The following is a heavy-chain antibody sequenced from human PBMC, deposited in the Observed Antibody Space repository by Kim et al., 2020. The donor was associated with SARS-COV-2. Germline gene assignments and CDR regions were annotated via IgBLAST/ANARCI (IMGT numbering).Heavy chain of an antibody. D-gene: IGHD6-13*01. CDR3: ARDLRSSSWYFYYGMDV. CDR1: GFTVSSNY. V-gene: IGHV3-53*01. CDR2: IYSGGST. Sequence: GGSLRLSCAASGFTVSSNYMSWVRQAPGKGLEWVSVIYSGGSTYYADSVKGRFTISRDNSKNTLYLQMNSLRAEDTAVYYCARDLRSSSWYFYYGMDVWGQGPTVTVSS. J-gene: IGHJ6*02.